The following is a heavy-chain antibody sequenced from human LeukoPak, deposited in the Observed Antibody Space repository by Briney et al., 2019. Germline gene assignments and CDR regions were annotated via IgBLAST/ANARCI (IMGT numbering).Heavy chain of an antibody. V-gene: IGHV3-30*02. CDR2: IRYDGSIK. CDR1: GFTFSSYG. D-gene: IGHD6-13*01. J-gene: IGHJ4*02. Sequence: GGSLRLSCAVSGFTFSSYGMHWVRQAPGKGLEWVAFIRYDGSIKYYADSVKGRFTISRDNSKNTLYLQMDSLRAEDTAVYYCARTHSSSWGIIDFWGQGTLVTVSS. CDR3: ARTHSSSWGIIDF.